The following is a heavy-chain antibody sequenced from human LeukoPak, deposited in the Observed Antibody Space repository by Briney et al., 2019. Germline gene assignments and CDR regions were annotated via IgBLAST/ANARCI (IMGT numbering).Heavy chain of an antibody. CDR3: ARVSGSAISSRSLLY. CDR2: INPYNDNT. V-gene: IGHV1-18*01. J-gene: IGHJ4*02. D-gene: IGHD6-13*01. Sequence: GASVKVSCKASGYPFTNYGINWVRQVPGQGLKWLGQINPYNDNTNYPQRLQGRLTITTDTSTNTSFMELRSLRSSDTAIYYCARVSGSAISSRSLLYWGQGTLVTVSS. CDR1: GYPFTNYG.